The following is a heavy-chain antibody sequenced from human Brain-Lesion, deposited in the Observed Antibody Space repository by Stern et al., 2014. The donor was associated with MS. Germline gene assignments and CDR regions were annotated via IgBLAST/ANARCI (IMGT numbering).Heavy chain of an antibody. D-gene: IGHD2-2*01. J-gene: IGHJ4*02. CDR1: GYTFSSYD. Sequence: VQLVESGAEVKTPGASGKVSCKASGYTFSSYDITWVRQASGHGLERMGWMNPYSGNTGYAQKFKGRVSMTSDPSISTVYMELTSLTSDDTAVYFCARAVRNQLLSEYWGQGTLVTVSS. CDR3: ARAVRNQLLSEY. CDR2: MNPYSGNT. V-gene: IGHV1-8*01.